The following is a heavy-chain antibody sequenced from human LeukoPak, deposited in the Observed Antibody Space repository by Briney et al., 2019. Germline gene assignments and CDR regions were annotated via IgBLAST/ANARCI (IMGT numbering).Heavy chain of an antibody. Sequence: GGSLRLSCAASGFTVSSNYMNWVRQAPGKGLEWVSSISSSSSYIYYADSVKGRFTISRDNAKNSLYLQMNSLRAEDTAVYYCATDIVVVPAAIRGDYWGQGTLVTVSS. J-gene: IGHJ4*02. V-gene: IGHV3-21*01. CDR1: GFTVSSNY. D-gene: IGHD2-2*02. CDR2: ISSSSSYI. CDR3: ATDIVVVPAAIRGDY.